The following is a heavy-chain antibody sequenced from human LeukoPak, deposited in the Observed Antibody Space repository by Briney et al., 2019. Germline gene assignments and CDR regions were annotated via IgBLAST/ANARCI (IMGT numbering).Heavy chain of an antibody. D-gene: IGHD4-17*01. CDR1: GFTFSSYG. J-gene: IGHJ6*02. V-gene: IGHV3-23*01. CDR3: AKRFMDGNYGLGWGYYYYGMDV. Sequence: GGSLRLSCAASGFTFSSYGMSWVRQAPGKGLEWVSTFSGRGGRTDYADSVKGRFTISRDNSQNRLYLQMNSLRAEDTAVYYCAKRFMDGNYGLGWGYYYYGMDVWGQGTTVTVSS. CDR2: FSGRGGRT.